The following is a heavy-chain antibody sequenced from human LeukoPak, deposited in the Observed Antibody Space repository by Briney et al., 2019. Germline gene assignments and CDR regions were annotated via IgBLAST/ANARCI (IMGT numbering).Heavy chain of an antibody. J-gene: IGHJ4*02. CDR3: ARHSRGWYFDRLVDY. V-gene: IGHV4-34*01. CDR1: GGSFSGYY. Sequence: SETLSLTCAVYGGSFSGYYWSWIRQPPGKGLEWIEEINHSGSTNYNPSLKSRVTISVDTSKNQFSLKLSSVTAADTAVYYCARHSRGWYFDRLVDYWGQGTLVTVAS. CDR2: INHSGST. D-gene: IGHD3-9*01.